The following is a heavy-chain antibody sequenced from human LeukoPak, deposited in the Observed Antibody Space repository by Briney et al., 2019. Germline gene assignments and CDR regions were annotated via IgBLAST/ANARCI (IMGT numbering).Heavy chain of an antibody. D-gene: IGHD3-10*01. V-gene: IGHV3-23*01. CDR3: AKDSPDYYGSGSYSDY. Sequence: GGSLRLSCAASGFTFSSYAMSWVRQAPGKGLEWVSAISGSGGSTYYADSVKGRFTISRDNSKNTLYLQMNSLRAEDTAVYYCAKDSPDYYGSGSYSDYWGQGTLVTVSS. CDR1: GFTFSSYA. CDR2: ISGSGGST. J-gene: IGHJ4*02.